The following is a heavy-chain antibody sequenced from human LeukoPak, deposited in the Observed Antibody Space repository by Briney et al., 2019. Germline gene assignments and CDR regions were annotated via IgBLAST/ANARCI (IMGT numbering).Heavy chain of an antibody. J-gene: IGHJ4*02. V-gene: IGHV1-8*01. CDR3: ARGPPNWGYDY. D-gene: IGHD7-27*01. CDR2: MSPNSGDT. CDR1: GYTFTSYD. Sequence: RASVKVSCKASGYTFTSYDFNWVRQATGQRPEWMGWMSPNSGDTGSAQKFQDRVTMTRNTSISTAYMELSSLRSDDTAVYYCARGPPNWGYDYWGPGTLVTVSS.